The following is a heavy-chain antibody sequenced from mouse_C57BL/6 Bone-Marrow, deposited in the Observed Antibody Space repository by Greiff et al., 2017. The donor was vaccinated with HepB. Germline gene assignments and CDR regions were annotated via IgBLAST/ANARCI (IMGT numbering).Heavy chain of an antibody. V-gene: IGHV1-22*01. CDR3: ARYYYGSSHYAMDY. D-gene: IGHD1-1*01. Sequence: EVQLQHSGPELVKPGASVKMSCKASGYTFTDYNMHWVKQSHGKSLEWIGYINPNNGGTSYNQKFKGKATLTVNKSSSTAYMELRSLTSEDSAVYYCARYYYGSSHYAMDYWGQGTSVTVSS. J-gene: IGHJ4*01. CDR1: GYTFTDYN. CDR2: INPNNGGT.